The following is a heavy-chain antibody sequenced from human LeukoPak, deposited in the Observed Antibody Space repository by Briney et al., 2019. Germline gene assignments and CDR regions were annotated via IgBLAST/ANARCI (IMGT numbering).Heavy chain of an antibody. J-gene: IGHJ4*02. Sequence: GGSLRLSCAASGFTFSSRALSWVRQAPGKGLEWVSSLSGSGYNTYYADSVKGRFTISRDNSKNTVYLQMNSLTAEDTAVYYCAKDPYGTRYFDYWGQGTLVTVSS. D-gene: IGHD2-2*01. CDR3: AKDPYGTRYFDY. CDR2: LSGSGYNT. V-gene: IGHV3-23*01. CDR1: GFTFSSRA.